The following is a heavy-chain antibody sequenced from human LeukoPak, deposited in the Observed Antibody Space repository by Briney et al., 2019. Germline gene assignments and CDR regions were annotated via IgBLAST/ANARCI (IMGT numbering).Heavy chain of an antibody. D-gene: IGHD3-3*01. J-gene: IGHJ4*02. CDR3: ARRYENYDFWSGPLTTEYYLDY. CDR2: IIPIFGTA. V-gene: IGHV1-69*05. Sequence: SVKVSCKASGGTFSSYAISWVRQAPGQGLEWMGGIIPIFGTANYAQKFQGRVTITTDESTSTAYMELRSLRSDDTAVYYCARRYENYDFWSGPLTTEYYLDYWGQGTLVTVSS. CDR1: GGTFSSYA.